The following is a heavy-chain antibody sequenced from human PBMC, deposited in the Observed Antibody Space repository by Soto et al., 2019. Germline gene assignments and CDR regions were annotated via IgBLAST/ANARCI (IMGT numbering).Heavy chain of an antibody. CDR3: AVTVGYCTNGVCIGYYYYYYYMDV. J-gene: IGHJ6*03. CDR2: IYYSGST. Sequence: SETLSLTCPVSGGSISSSSYYWGWIRQPPGKGLEWIGSIYYSGSTYYNPSLKSRVTISVDTSKNQFSLKLSSVTAADTAVYYCAVTVGYCTNGVCIGYYYYYYYMDVWGKGTTVT. D-gene: IGHD2-8*01. V-gene: IGHV4-39*01. CDR1: GGSISSSSYY.